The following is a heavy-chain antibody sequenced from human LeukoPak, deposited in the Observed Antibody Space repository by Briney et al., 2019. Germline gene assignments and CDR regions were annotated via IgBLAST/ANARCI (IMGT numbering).Heavy chain of an antibody. Sequence: GGSLRLSCEASGFTFTTYSMTWVRQAPGKGLEWVSIISSGSSAIFSADALKGRFTISRDDAKNLLYLDMNSLRAEGTAVYYCARGHTAVTRHFDFWGQGTLVTVSS. CDR3: ARGHTAVTRHFDF. J-gene: IGHJ4*02. CDR2: ISSGSSAI. V-gene: IGHV3-21*01. D-gene: IGHD4-17*01. CDR1: GFTFTTYS.